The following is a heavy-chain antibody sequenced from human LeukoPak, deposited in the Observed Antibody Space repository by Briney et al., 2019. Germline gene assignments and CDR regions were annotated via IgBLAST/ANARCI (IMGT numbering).Heavy chain of an antibody. J-gene: IGHJ4*02. CDR3: ARGTSYFFRAFDY. CDR2: IYTSGST. Sequence: PSETLSLTCTVSGGSISSGSYYWSWIRQPAGKGLEWIGRIYTSGSTNYNPSLKSRVTISVDTSKNQFSLKLSSVTAADTAVYYCARGTSYFFRAFDYWGQGTLVTVSS. CDR1: GGSISSGSYY. V-gene: IGHV4-61*02. D-gene: IGHD1-26*01.